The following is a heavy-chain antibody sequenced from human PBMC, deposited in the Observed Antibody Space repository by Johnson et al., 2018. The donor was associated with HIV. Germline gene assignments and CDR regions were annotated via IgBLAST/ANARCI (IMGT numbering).Heavy chain of an antibody. CDR3: AGGRIGAFDI. J-gene: IGHJ3*02. V-gene: IGHV3-23*04. D-gene: IGHD2-15*01. CDR2: ISGSGGST. Sequence: VQLVESGGGVVQPGGSLRLSCAASGFTFDDYGMSWVRQAPGKGLEWVSAISGSGGSTYYADSVKGRFTISRDNSKNTLYLQMNSLRAEDTALYYCAGGRIGAFDIWGQGTMVTVSS. CDR1: GFTFDDYG.